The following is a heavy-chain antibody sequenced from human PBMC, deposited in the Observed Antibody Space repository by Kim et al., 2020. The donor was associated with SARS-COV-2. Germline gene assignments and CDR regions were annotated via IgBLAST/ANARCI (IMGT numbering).Heavy chain of an antibody. V-gene: IGHV4-34*01. CDR2: INHSGST. D-gene: IGHD3-10*01. CDR3: ARGVSGRVYFDY. Sequence: SETLSLTCAVYGGSFSGYYWSWIRQPPGKGLEWIGEINHSGSTNYNPSLKSRVTISVDTSKNQFSLKLSSVTAADTAVYYCARGVSGRVYFDYWGQGTLVTVSS. CDR1: GGSFSGYY. J-gene: IGHJ4*02.